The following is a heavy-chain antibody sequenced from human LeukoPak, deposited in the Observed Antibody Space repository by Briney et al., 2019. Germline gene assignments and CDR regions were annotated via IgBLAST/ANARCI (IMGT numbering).Heavy chain of an antibody. V-gene: IGHV3-23*01. Sequence: GGSLRLSCAASGFTFSSYAMSWVRQAPGKGLEWVSAISGSGSRTYYADSVKGRFTISRDNSKNTLYLQMNSLRAEDTAVYYCAKDRGGYCSGGSCYDAFDIWGQGTMVTVSS. CDR2: ISGSGSRT. D-gene: IGHD2-15*01. CDR1: GFTFSSYA. J-gene: IGHJ3*02. CDR3: AKDRGGYCSGGSCYDAFDI.